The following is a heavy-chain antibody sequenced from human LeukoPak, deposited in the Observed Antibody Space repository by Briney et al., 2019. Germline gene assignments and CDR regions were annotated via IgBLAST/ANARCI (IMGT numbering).Heavy chain of an antibody. V-gene: IGHV3-48*04. J-gene: IGHJ5*01. D-gene: IGHD5-12*01. CDR2: ISSTATI. Sequence: GGFLRLSCAASGFTFSSYSMNWVRQAPGKGLEWVSYISSTATIYYADFLKGRFTISRDNAKNSLYLQMNSLRAEDTAVYYCARVGSHRNSGYDSWGQGTLVTVSS. CDR1: GFTFSSYS. CDR3: ARVGSHRNSGYDS.